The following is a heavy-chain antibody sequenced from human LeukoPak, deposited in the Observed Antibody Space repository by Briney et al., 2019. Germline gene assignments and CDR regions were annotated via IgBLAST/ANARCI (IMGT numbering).Heavy chain of an antibody. CDR1: GFISSNYW. J-gene: IGHJ4*02. Sequence: PGGSLRLSCAASGFISSNYWMAWVRQAPGKGLEWVAMIHPDGSGKSYVDSVRGRFTISRDNAKNSLFLQMNSLRVEDTAVYYCASQASARFDYWGQGTLVTVSS. V-gene: IGHV3-7*02. CDR2: IHPDGSGK. CDR3: ASQASARFDY. D-gene: IGHD6-25*01.